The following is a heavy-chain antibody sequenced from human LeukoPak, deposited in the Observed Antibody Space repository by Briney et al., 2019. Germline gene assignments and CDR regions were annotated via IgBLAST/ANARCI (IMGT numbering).Heavy chain of an antibody. Sequence: GGSLRLSCAASGFTFSSYGMHWVRQAPGKGLEWVSSISSSSSYIYYADSVKGRFTISRDNAKNSLYLQMNSLRAEDTAVYYCARDGHTPGPYYYYGMDVWGQGTTVTVSS. D-gene: IGHD1-1*01. CDR2: ISSSSSYI. CDR3: ARDGHTPGPYYYYGMDV. CDR1: GFTFSSYG. V-gene: IGHV3-21*01. J-gene: IGHJ6*02.